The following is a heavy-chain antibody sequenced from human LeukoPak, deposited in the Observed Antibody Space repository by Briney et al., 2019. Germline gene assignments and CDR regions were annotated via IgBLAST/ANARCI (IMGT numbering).Heavy chain of an antibody. V-gene: IGHV1-2*02. CDR3: ARPRGGRYYYYMDV. D-gene: IGHD2-15*01. CDR2: INPNSGGT. Sequence: ASVKVSCKASGYTFTSYYMHWVRQAPGQGLEWMGWINPNSGGTNYAQKFQGRVTMTRDTSISTAYMELSRLRSDDTAVYYCARPRGGRYYYYMDVWGKGTTVTVSS. J-gene: IGHJ6*03. CDR1: GYTFTSYY.